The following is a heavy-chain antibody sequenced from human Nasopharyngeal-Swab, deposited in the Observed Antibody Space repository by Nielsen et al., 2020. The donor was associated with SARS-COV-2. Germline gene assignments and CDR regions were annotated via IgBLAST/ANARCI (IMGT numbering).Heavy chain of an antibody. V-gene: IGHV4-59*01. CDR2: IYYSGST. J-gene: IGHJ1*01. D-gene: IGHD2-2*01. CDR1: GGSISSYY. CDR3: ARDLGGGYCTTTNCPGS. Sequence: SETLSLTCTVSGGSISSYYWSWIRQPPGKGLEWIGYIYYSGSTNYNPSLKSRVTISVDTSKNQFSLKLSSVTAADTAVYYCARDLGGGYCTTTNCPGSWGQGTLVTVSS.